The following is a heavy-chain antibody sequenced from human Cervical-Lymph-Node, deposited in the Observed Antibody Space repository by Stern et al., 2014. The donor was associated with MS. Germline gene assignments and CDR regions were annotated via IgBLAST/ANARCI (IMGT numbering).Heavy chain of an antibody. CDR1: GYTFTGYY. CDR3: ARDRYWATHSSGPGAGAFDI. V-gene: IGHV1-2*06. CDR2: INPNSGGT. Sequence: QLVQSGAEVKKPGASVKVSCKAFGYTFTGYYMHWVRQAPGQGLEWMGRINPNSGGTNYAQKFQGRVTMTRDTSISTAYMELSRLRSDDTAVYYCARDRYWATHSSGPGAGAFDIWGQGTVVTVSS. J-gene: IGHJ3*02. D-gene: IGHD6-19*01.